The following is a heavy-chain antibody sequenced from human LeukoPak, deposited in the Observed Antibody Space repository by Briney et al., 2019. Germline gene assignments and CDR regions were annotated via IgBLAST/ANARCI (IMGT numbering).Heavy chain of an antibody. Sequence: GGSLRLSCAASGFIFRSYIMHWVRQAPGKGLEWVSGISWNSGSIGYADSVKGRFTISRDNAKNSLYLQMNSLRAEDTALYYCAKDKNLRYFDWLFDYWGQGTLVTVSS. CDR1: GFIFRSYI. CDR2: ISWNSGSI. CDR3: AKDKNLRYFDWLFDY. V-gene: IGHV3-9*01. J-gene: IGHJ4*02. D-gene: IGHD3-9*01.